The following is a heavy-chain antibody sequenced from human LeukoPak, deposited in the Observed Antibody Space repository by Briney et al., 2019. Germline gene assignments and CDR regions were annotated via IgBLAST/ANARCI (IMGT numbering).Heavy chain of an antibody. J-gene: IGHJ4*02. Sequence: GGSLRLSCAASGFTFSSYSMRWVRQAPGKGLEWVSYISSGSDTIYYADSVKGRFTIYRDNAKNSLYLQMNSLRDEDTAVYYCARKYEQTWGQGTLVTVSS. CDR2: ISSGSDTI. V-gene: IGHV3-48*02. CDR1: GFTFSSYS. D-gene: IGHD2-2*01. CDR3: ARKYEQT.